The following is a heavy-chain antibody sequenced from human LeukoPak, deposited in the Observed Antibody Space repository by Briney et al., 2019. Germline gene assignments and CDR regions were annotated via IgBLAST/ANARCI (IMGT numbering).Heavy chain of an antibody. CDR3: ARDADYDILTGYRRYNWFDP. V-gene: IGHV1-18*01. Sequence: GASVKVSCKASGYTFTSYGISWVRQAPGQGLEWMGWISAYNGNTNYAQKLQGRVTMTTDTSTSTAYMELRSLRSDDTAVYYCARDADYDILTGYRRYNWFDPWGQGTLVTVSS. J-gene: IGHJ5*02. CDR2: ISAYNGNT. D-gene: IGHD3-9*01. CDR1: GYTFTSYG.